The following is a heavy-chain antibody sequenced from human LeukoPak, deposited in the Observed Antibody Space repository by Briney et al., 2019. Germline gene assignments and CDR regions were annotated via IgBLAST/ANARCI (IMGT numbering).Heavy chain of an antibody. V-gene: IGHV6-1*01. D-gene: IGHD5-12*01. CDR1: GDSVSSNSAA. CDR2: TYYRSKWYN. Sequence: SQTLSLTCAISGDSVSSNSAAWNWIRQSPSRGLEWLGRTYYRSKWYNDYAVSVKSRITINPDTSKNQFSLQLNSVTPEDTAVYYCARVRAGGEWLRFPYYYYGMDVWGQGTTVTVSS. J-gene: IGHJ6*02. CDR3: ARVRAGGEWLRFPYYYYGMDV.